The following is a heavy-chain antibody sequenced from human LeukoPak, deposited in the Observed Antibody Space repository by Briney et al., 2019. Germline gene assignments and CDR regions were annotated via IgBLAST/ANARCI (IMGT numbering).Heavy chain of an antibody. V-gene: IGHV3-74*01. CDR1: GFTFSSYW. Sequence: PGGSLRLSCAASGFTFSSYWMLWVRQTPGQGLVWVSRISPDGSSTSYADSVKGRFTISRDNAKNTLYLQMNSLRAEDTAVSYCARDQYDTWSRRGNFDSWGQGTLVIVSS. D-gene: IGHD3-3*01. CDR3: ARDQYDTWSRRGNFDS. J-gene: IGHJ4*02. CDR2: ISPDGSST.